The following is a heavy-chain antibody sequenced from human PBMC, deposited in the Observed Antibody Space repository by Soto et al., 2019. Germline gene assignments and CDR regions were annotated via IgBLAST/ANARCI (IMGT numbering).Heavy chain of an antibody. CDR2: ISAYNGNT. V-gene: IGHV1-18*04. CDR1: GYTFTSYG. D-gene: IGHD6-13*01. J-gene: IGHJ6*02. Sequence: ASVKVSCKASGYTFTSYGISWVRQAPGQGLEWMGWISAYNGNTNYAQKLQGRVTMTTDTSTSTAYMELRSLRSDDTAVYYCARGEVSSSWYGPYYYGMDVWGQGTTVTVS. CDR3: ARGEVSSSWYGPYYYGMDV.